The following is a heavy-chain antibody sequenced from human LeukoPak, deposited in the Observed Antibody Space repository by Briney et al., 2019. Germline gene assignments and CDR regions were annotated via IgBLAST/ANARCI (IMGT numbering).Heavy chain of an antibody. Sequence: SETLSLTCTVSGGSIRSSYYYWGRIRQPPGKGLEWIGSIYDSGSTYYNPSLKSRVTISVDTSKNQFSLKLNSVTAADTAVYYWARHYGPWGQGTLVTGS. J-gene: IGHJ5*02. D-gene: IGHD3-10*01. V-gene: IGHV4-39*01. CDR3: ARHYGP. CDR1: GGSIRSSYYY. CDR2: IYDSGST.